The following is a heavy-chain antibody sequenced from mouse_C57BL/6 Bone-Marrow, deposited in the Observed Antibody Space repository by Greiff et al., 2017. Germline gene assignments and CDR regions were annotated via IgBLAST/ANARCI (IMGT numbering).Heavy chain of an antibody. J-gene: IGHJ2*01. CDR3: ARLLDSSDLDY. D-gene: IGHD3-2*02. Sequence: EVHLVESGPVLVKPGASVKMSCKASGYTFTDYYMNWVKQSHGKSLEWIGVINPYNGGTSYNQKFKGKATLTVDKSSSTAYMELNSLTSEDSAVYYCARLLDSSDLDYWGQGTTLTVSS. CDR2: INPYNGGT. V-gene: IGHV1-19*01. CDR1: GYTFTDYY.